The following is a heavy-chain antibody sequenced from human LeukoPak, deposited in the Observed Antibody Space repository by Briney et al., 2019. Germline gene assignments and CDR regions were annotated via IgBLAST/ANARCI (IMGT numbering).Heavy chain of an antibody. CDR3: VKDEAVAGLTPTAQIDY. Sequence: PGGSLRLSCAASGFTFSSYAMSWVRQAPGKGLEWVSAISGSGGSTYYADSVKGRFTISRDNSKNTLYLQMNSLRAEDTAVYYCVKDEAVAGLTPTAQIDYWGQGTLVTVSS. V-gene: IGHV3-23*01. D-gene: IGHD6-19*01. CDR1: GFTFSSYA. CDR2: ISGSGGST. J-gene: IGHJ4*02.